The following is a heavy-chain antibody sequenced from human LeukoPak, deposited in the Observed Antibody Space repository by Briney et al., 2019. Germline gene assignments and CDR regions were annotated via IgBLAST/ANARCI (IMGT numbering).Heavy chain of an antibody. CDR2: IKQDGSEK. V-gene: IGHV3-7*01. D-gene: IGHD3-16*01. Sequence: GGSLRLSCAASGFTFSSYWMSSVRQAPGKGLEWVANIKQDGSEKYSVDSVKGRFTISRDNAKNSPYMQMNSLRAEETAVYYCARVMSSSVWRSYGSYYYYYMDIWRKGTTVTVSS. J-gene: IGHJ6*03. CDR1: GFTFSSYW. CDR3: ARVMSSSVWRSYGSYYYYYMDI.